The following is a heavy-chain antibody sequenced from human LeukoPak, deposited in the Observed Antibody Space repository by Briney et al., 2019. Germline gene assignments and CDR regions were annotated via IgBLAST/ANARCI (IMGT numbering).Heavy chain of an antibody. CDR2: ISPTGSTT. V-gene: IGHV3-74*01. Sequence: GGSLRLSCTASGFSFSGHWMHWARQLPGKGLVWVSRISPTGSTTSYADSVKGRFTVSRDNAKNTLYLQVNNLRAEDTAVYYCARGPNSNWSGLDFWGREPCSPSPQ. CDR1: GFSFSGHW. D-gene: IGHD6-6*01. CDR3: ARGPNSNWSGLDF. J-gene: IGHJ4*02.